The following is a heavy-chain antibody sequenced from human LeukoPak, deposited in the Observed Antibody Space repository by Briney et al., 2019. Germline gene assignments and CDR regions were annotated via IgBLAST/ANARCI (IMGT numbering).Heavy chain of an antibody. V-gene: IGHV3-33*01. J-gene: IGHJ4*02. CDR3: ARDWCSGGRCFSSFDF. CDR1: GFTFSSYG. CDR2: IWYDGSNK. D-gene: IGHD2-15*01. Sequence: GGSLRLSCAASGFTFSSYGIHWVRQAPGKGLEWVAVIWYDGSNKYYGDSVKGRFTISRDNSKNTLSLQMNSLRAEDTAVYYCARDWCSGGRCFSSFDFWGQGTLVTVSS.